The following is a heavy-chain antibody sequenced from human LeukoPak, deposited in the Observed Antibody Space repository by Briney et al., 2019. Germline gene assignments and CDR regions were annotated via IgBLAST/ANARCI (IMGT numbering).Heavy chain of an antibody. CDR3: ARHMVLSPCDY. D-gene: IGHD4/OR15-4a*01. J-gene: IGHJ4*02. Sequence: PGGSLRLSCAASGFSFYDYYLSWIRQAPGKGLEWISFISASGGMMDHADSVKGRFTISRDNAKNSVYLEMNNLRAEDTAVYHCARHMVLSPCDYWGPGTLVSVSS. CDR2: ISASGGMM. V-gene: IGHV3-11*01. CDR1: GFSFYDYY.